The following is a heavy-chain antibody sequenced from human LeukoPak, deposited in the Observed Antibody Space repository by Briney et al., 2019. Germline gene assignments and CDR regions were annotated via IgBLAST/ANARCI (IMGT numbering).Heavy chain of an antibody. J-gene: IGHJ4*02. Sequence: PGGSLRPSCEAPGFPFSICAMSWARKAPGKGLEWVPGISGSGDSTYYADSVKGRFTISRDNSKNTLYLQMNSLRVEDTAAYYCAKVRAPSGWFNSDYWGQGTLVTVSS. CDR3: AKVRAPSGWFNSDY. CDR1: GFPFSICA. CDR2: ISGSGDST. V-gene: IGHV3-23*01. D-gene: IGHD6-19*01.